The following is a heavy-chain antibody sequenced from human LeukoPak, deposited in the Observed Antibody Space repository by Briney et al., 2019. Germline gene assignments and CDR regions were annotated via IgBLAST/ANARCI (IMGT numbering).Heavy chain of an antibody. Sequence: GGSLRLSCAASGFTFSSYWMSWVRQAPGKGLEWVANIKQDGSEKYYVDSVKGRFTIPRDNAKNSLYLQMNSLRAEDTAVYYCANAGNLFRSLNYWGPGTLVTVSS. J-gene: IGHJ4*02. V-gene: IGHV3-7*01. D-gene: IGHD4-23*01. CDR1: GFTFSSYW. CDR2: IKQDGSEK. CDR3: ANAGNLFRSLNY.